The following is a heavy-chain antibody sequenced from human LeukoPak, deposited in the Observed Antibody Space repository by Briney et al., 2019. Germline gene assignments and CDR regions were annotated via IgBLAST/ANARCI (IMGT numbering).Heavy chain of an antibody. CDR2: IYISGNT. J-gene: IGHJ3*01. Sequence: PSETLSLTCSVSGGSLNTYYWSWIRQPAGKGLAWIGRIYISGNTNYNPSLQSRVTMSVDTSKNQFSLKVSSVTAADTAVYYCARERRLLRGDAFDVWGQGTRVTVSS. V-gene: IGHV4-4*07. CDR3: ARERRLLRGDAFDV. D-gene: IGHD4-23*01. CDR1: GGSLNTYY.